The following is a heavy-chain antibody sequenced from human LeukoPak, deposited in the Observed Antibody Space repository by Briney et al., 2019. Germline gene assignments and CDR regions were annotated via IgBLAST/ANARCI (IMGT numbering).Heavy chain of an antibody. Sequence: KSGGSLRLSCAASGFTFSNAWMSWVRQAPGKGLEWVGRIKSKTDGGTTDYAAPVKGRFTISRDDSKNTLYLQMNSLKTEDTAVYYCARVLGSIVGATPYEYYFDYWGQGTLVTVSS. CDR3: ARVLGSIVGATPYEYYFDY. D-gene: IGHD1-26*01. CDR1: GFTFSNAW. CDR2: IKSKTDGGTT. V-gene: IGHV3-15*01. J-gene: IGHJ4*02.